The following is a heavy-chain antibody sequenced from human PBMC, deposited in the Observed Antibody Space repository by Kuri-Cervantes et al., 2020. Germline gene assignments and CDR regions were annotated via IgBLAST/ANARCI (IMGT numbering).Heavy chain of an antibody. D-gene: IGHD3-22*01. CDR3: AQYKDADYECSGYYYDAFDI. CDR2: ISGSSGST. Sequence: GGSLRLSCADSGFTFSHAWMSWVRQASGKGLEWVSAISGSSGSTYYADSVKGRFTISRDNSKNTLYLQMNSLRAGDTAVYYCAQYKDADYECSGYYYDAFDIWGQGTMVTVSS. V-gene: IGHV3-23*01. CDR1: GFTFSHAW. J-gene: IGHJ3*02.